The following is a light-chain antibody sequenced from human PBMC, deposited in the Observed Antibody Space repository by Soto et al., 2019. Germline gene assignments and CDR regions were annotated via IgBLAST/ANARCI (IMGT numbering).Light chain of an antibody. J-gene: IGKJ4*01. CDR3: QQRSNRPLT. CDR2: DAS. V-gene: IGKV3-11*01. Sequence: EIVLTQSPATLSLSPGERATLSCRASQSVSSYLAWYQQKPGQAPRLLIYDASNRATGIPARFSGSGSGTDFTLTISSLEPEVFAVYYCQQRSNRPLTCGGGTKVEIK. CDR1: QSVSSY.